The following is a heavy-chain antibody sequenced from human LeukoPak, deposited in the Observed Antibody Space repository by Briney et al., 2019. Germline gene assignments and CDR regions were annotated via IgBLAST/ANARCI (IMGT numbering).Heavy chain of an antibody. V-gene: IGHV3-74*01. CDR1: GFSPGTYW. Sequence: GGSLRLSCAASGFSPGTYWMHWVRQAPGKGLVWVTRISTDGSKISYAYSVEGRFNISRDHATSTVYLQMNSRTVYDTALYYCARGGLYVWGVYYFDVWGQGTLVSVSS. CDR3: ARGGLYVWGVYYFDV. J-gene: IGHJ4*02. D-gene: IGHD3-10*02. CDR2: ISTDGSKI.